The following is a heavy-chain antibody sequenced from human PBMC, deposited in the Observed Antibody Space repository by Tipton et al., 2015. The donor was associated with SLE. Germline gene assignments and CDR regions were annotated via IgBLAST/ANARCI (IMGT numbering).Heavy chain of an antibody. CDR3: ARTMFGVVIAIWFDP. V-gene: IGHV1-18*01. CDR2: ISGNNGNT. CDR1: GYSFTSHG. J-gene: IGHJ5*02. Sequence: QVQLVQSGAEVKKPGAPVKVSCKTSGYSFTSHGVSWVRQAPGQGLEWMGWISGNNGNTNYAERFRGRVTMTTNTSSDTAYMELRSLRPDDTAIYYCARTMFGVVIAIWFDPWGQGTLISVSS. D-gene: IGHD3-3*01.